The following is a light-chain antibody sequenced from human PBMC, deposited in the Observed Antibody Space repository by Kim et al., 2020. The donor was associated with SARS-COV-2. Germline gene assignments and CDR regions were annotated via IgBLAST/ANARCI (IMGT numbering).Light chain of an antibody. V-gene: IGKV1-5*03. CDR1: QSISSW. J-gene: IGKJ2*01. CDR2: KAS. CDR3: QQYNSHGT. Sequence: DIQMTQSPSTLSASVGDRVTITCRASQSISSWLAWYQQKPGKAPKLLIYKASSLESGVPSRFSGSGSGTEFTLTISSLQPDDFATYYCQQYNSHGTFRQGTKLEI.